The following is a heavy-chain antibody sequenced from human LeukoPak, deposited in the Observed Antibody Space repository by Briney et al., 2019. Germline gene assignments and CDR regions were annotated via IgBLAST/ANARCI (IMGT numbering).Heavy chain of an antibody. CDR3: AREGGYSGGVFDY. D-gene: IGHD3-22*01. CDR1: GASISGSYYY. J-gene: IGHJ4*02. CDR2: FYYSGTT. Sequence: SETLSLTCTVSGASISGSYYYWAWIRQPPGKGLEWIGSFYYSGTTHYNPSLKSRVTISGDTSNNQFSLRLSSVTAADTAVYYCAREGGYSGGVFDYWGQGTLVTVSS. V-gene: IGHV4-39*07.